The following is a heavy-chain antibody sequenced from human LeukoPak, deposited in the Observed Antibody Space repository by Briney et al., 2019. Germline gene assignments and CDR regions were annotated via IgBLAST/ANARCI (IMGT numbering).Heavy chain of an antibody. V-gene: IGHV3-7*03. CDR1: GFTFSSYW. D-gene: IGHD3-9*01. CDR3: ARVSYDILTGYSGDDAFDI. Sequence: PGGSLRLPCAASGFTFSSYWMSWVRQAPGKGLEWVANIKQDGSEKYYVDSVKGRFTISRDNAKNSLYLQMNSLRAEDTAVYYCARVSYDILTGYSGDDAFDIWGQGTMVTVSS. CDR2: IKQDGSEK. J-gene: IGHJ3*02.